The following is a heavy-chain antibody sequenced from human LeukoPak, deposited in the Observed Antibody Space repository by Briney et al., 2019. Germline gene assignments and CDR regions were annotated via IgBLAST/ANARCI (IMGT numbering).Heavy chain of an antibody. CDR3: ASHMYRTTVTSFWDY. V-gene: IGHV3-48*03. CDR1: GFNFNTYE. J-gene: IGHJ4*02. CDR2: ICGRGTTK. Sequence: GGSLRLSCAASGFNFNTYEMNWVRQAPGKGLEWVSYICGRGTTKYYADSVKGRFTISRDNAENSLYLQMNDLRAEDTAVYYCASHMYRTTVTSFWDYWGQGTLVTVSS. D-gene: IGHD4-17*01.